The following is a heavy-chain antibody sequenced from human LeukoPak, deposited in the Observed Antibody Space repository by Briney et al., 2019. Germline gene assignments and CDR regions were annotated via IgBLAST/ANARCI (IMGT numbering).Heavy chain of an antibody. Sequence: ASVKVSCKTSAYTFTAYYMHWLRQAPGQGLEWMGWINPNSGGTSSSQKFQDRVTLTRDTSISTAYMELSSLRSDDTAVYYCARAYGSGSSYHPDYWGQGTLVTVSS. CDR1: AYTFTAYY. CDR3: ARAYGSGSSYHPDY. CDR2: INPNSGGT. J-gene: IGHJ4*02. D-gene: IGHD3-10*01. V-gene: IGHV1-2*02.